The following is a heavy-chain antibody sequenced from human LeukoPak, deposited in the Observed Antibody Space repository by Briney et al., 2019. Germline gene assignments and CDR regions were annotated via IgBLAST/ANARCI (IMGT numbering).Heavy chain of an antibody. CDR3: ARGGDYGDLRYFDY. CDR1: GGSISSGNYY. D-gene: IGHD4-17*01. J-gene: IGHJ4*02. V-gene: IGHV4-30-4*02. CDR2: IYYSGTT. Sequence: SETLSLTCTVSGGSISSGNYYWSWIRQPPGKGLEWIGYIYYSGTTYYNPSLQSRVTISVDTSKNQFSLKLNSVTAADTAVYYCARGGDYGDLRYFDYWGQGTLVTVSS.